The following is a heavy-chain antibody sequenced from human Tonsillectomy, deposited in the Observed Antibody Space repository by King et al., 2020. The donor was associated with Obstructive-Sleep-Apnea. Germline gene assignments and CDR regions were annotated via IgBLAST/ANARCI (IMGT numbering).Heavy chain of an antibody. D-gene: IGHD3-22*01. V-gene: IGHV3-30-3*01. CDR1: GFTFSSYA. CDR3: ARAGNYYDSSGYYLRGYYYYGMDV. CDR2: IAYDGSKK. J-gene: IGHJ6*02. Sequence: VQLVESGGGVVQPGRSLRLSCAASGFTFSSYAMHWVRQAPGKGLEWVAVIAYDGSKKDYAESVKGRFTISRDNSKNTLYVQMNSLRAEDTAVYYCARAGNYYDSSGYYLRGYYYYGMDVWGQGTTVTVSS.